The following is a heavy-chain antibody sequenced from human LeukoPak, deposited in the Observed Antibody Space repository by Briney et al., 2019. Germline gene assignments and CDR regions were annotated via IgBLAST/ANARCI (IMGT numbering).Heavy chain of an antibody. CDR1: GGSISSYY. CDR2: SYSGGNA. J-gene: IGHJ3*01. V-gene: IGHV4-59*01. Sequence: SETLSLTCTVSGGSISSYYWSWIRQPPGKGLEWIGYSYSGGNANYNPSLKSRVTISIDTSENQFSLRLTSVTAADTAVYFCAHSKRGGGYYINAFAVWGQGALVTISS. CDR3: AHSKRGGGYYINAFAV. D-gene: IGHD1-26*01.